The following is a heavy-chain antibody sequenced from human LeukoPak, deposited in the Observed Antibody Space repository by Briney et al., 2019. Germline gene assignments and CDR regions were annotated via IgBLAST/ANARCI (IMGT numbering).Heavy chain of an antibody. J-gene: IGHJ4*02. CDR1: GGSISSYY. D-gene: IGHD2-2*01. CDR3: ARHSCSSTSCYEDY. V-gene: IGHV4-59*08. Sequence: PSETLSLTCTVSGGSISSYYWSWIRQPPGKGLEWIGYIYYSGSTNYNPSLKSRVTISVDTSKNQFSLKLSSVTAADTAVYYCARHSCSSTSCYEDYWGQGTLVTVSS. CDR2: IYYSGST.